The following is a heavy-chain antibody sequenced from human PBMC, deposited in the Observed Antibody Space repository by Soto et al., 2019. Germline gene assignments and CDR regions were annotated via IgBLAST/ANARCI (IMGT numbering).Heavy chain of an antibody. CDR1: GGSISDSSHY. Sequence: PSETLSLTCTVSGGSISDSSHYWAWIRHPPGKGLEWIATINYSGRTYYNPSLRSRVTISVDTSRDQFSLNLNSVTAADTAVYNCARLNGYCISTNCHGYYGMDVWGQGTKVT. CDR2: INYSGRT. CDR3: ARLNGYCISTNCHGYYGMDV. V-gene: IGHV4-39*01. J-gene: IGHJ6*02. D-gene: IGHD2-2*03.